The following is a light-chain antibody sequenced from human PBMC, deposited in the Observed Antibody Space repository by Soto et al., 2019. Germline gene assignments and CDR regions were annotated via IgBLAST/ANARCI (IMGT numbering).Light chain of an antibody. V-gene: IGLV2-23*01. J-gene: IGLJ2*01. Sequence: QSVLTQPASVSGSPGQSISISCTGISSDVGGYDLVSWYQQHPGKAPQLIIYEGSKRPSGISNRFSGSKSGNTASLTVAGLQAEDEADYFCCAYAGSTTDVVFGGGTKLTVL. CDR2: EGS. CDR3: CAYAGSTTDVV. CDR1: SSDVGGYDL.